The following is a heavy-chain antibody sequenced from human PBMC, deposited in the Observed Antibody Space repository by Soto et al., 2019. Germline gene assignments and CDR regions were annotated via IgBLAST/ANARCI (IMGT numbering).Heavy chain of an antibody. D-gene: IGHD6-19*01. J-gene: IGHJ2*01. CDR2: IDHSSSSV. Sequence: GGSLRLSCAASGLRFISYIMNWVRPAPGKGPEWVSYIDHSSSSVRYVDSVEGRFTISRDNAKDSLSLRMNSLRVEDTAMYYCAVGIAVARGYFDLWGRGTLVTVSS. CDR1: GLRFISYI. CDR3: AVGIAVARGYFDL. V-gene: IGHV3-48*04.